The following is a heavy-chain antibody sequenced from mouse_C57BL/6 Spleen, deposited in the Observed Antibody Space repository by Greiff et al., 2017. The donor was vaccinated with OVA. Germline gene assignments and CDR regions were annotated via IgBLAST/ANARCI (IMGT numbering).Heavy chain of an antibody. CDR2: INPNNGGT. CDR3: AIPYYDYDDYAMDY. CDR1: GYTFTDYN. Sequence: VQLQQSGPELVKPGASVKMSCKASGYTFTDYNMHWVKQSHGKSLEWIGYINPNNGGTSYNQKFKGKATLTVNKSSSTAYMELRSLTSEDSAVYYGAIPYYDYDDYAMDYWGQGTSVTVAS. D-gene: IGHD2-4*01. J-gene: IGHJ4*01. V-gene: IGHV1-22*01.